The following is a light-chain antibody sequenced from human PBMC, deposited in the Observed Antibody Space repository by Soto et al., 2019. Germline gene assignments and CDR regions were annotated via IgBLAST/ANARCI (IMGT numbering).Light chain of an antibody. CDR3: SSYTSSSTYV. J-gene: IGLJ1*01. Sequence: QSVLTQPASVSGSPGQSITISCTGTSSDVGGYNYVSWYQQHPGKAPKFMIYDVSNRPSGVSNRFSGSKSGNTASLTISGPQAEDEADYYCSSYTSSSTYVFGTGTKVTVL. CDR1: SSDVGGYNY. CDR2: DVS. V-gene: IGLV2-14*01.